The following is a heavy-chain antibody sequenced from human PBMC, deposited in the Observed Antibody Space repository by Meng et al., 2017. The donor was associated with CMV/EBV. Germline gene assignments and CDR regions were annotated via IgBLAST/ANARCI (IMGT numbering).Heavy chain of an antibody. D-gene: IGHD3-10*01. V-gene: IGHV4-39*07. CDR2: IYYSGST. CDR3: ARGLTMVRGVMPGH. CDR1: GGSISSISYY. J-gene: IGHJ4*02. Sequence: GSLRLSCTVSGGSISSISYYCGWIRQPPGKGLEWIGSIYYSGSTYYNPSLKSRVTISVDTSKNQFSLKLSSVTAADTAVYYCARGLTMVRGVMPGHWGQGTLVTVSS.